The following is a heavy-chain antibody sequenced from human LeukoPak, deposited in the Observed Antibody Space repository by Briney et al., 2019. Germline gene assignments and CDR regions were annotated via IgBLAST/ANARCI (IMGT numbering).Heavy chain of an antibody. J-gene: IGHJ4*02. Sequence: GGSLRLSCAASGFTFSNYWIHWVRQAPGKGLVWVSRINTDGSNYYADSVKGRFTISRDNAKNTLYLQMNSLKTEDTAVYYCTTVFVSRSHRVGDYWGQGTLVTVSS. CDR1: GFTFSNYW. CDR3: TTVFVSRSHRVGDY. V-gene: IGHV3-74*01. CDR2: INTDGSN. D-gene: IGHD1-14*01.